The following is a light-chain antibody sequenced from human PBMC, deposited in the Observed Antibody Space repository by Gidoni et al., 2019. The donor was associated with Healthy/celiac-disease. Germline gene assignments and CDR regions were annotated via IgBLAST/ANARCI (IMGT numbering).Light chain of an antibody. V-gene: IGLV2-14*01. CDR1: SSDVGGYNY. J-gene: IGLJ2*01. CDR2: EVS. Sequence: QSALTQPASVSGSPGQSITISCTGTSSDVGGYNYVSWYQQHPGNAPKLMIYEVSNRPSGVSNRFSGSKSGNTASLTISGLQAEDEADYYCSSYTSSSTPYVVFGGGTKLTV. CDR3: SSYTSSSTPYVV.